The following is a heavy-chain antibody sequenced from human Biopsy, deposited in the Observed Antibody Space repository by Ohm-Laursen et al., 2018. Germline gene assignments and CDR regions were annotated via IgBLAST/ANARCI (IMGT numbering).Heavy chain of an antibody. CDR3: ARGTGKYYVYGAFDI. CDR1: GDSISNDY. D-gene: IGHD3/OR15-3a*01. V-gene: IGHV4-4*07. CDR2: IHTSGST. Sequence: TLSPTCAVSGDSISNDYWSWIRQSAGQGLEWIGRIHTSGSTNHNLSLKSRVTMSVDTSKNQFSLKLRSVTAADTAVYYCARGTGKYYVYGAFDIWGQGTMVTVSS. J-gene: IGHJ3*02.